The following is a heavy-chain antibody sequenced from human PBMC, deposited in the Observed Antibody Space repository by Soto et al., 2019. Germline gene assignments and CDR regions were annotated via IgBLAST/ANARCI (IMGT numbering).Heavy chain of an antibody. CDR2: ILVGGST. D-gene: IGHD1-1*01. V-gene: IGHV3-23*01. CDR1: GFICSSYD. Sequence: GGSLRLSCAVSGFICSSYDMSWVRQAPGKGLEWVSTILVGGSTHYEDAVKGRFTTSRDTSKNTVYLQMNSLTAGDTAVYYCAKATATSGGAFEIYGQGTMVTVSS. J-gene: IGHJ3*02. CDR3: AKATATSGGAFEI.